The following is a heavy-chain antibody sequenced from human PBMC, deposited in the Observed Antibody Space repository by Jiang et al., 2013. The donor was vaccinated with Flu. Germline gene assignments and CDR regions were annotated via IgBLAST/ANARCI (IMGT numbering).Heavy chain of an antibody. V-gene: IGHV7-4-1*02. CDR2: INTKTGNP. CDR3: ARDPNAIVVEDWFDP. Sequence: QSGSELKKPGASVKVSCKASGYSFTSYALNWVRQAPGQGLEWMGWINTKTGNPTYVQDFTGRFVFSLDTSVSTAYLEISSLEAEDTAVYFCARDPNAIVVEDWFDPWGQGTLVTVSA. D-gene: IGHD3-22*01. J-gene: IGHJ5*02. CDR1: GYSFTSYA.